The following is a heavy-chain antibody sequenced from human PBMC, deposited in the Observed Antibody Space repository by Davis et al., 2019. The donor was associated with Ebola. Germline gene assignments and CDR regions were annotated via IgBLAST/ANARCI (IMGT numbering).Heavy chain of an antibody. J-gene: IGHJ5*02. CDR1: GGSISSSSYY. CDR3: ASRQAAPDRGPWFDP. V-gene: IGHV4-39*01. Sequence: MPSETLSLTCTVSGGSISSSSYYWGWIRQPPGKGLEWIGSNYYSGSTYYNPSLKSRVTISVDTSKNQFPLKLSSVTAADTAVYYCASRQAAPDRGPWFDPWGQGTLVTVSS. D-gene: IGHD6-13*01. CDR2: NYYSGST.